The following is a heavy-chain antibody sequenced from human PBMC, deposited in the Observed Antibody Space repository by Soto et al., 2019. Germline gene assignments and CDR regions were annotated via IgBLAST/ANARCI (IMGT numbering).Heavy chain of an antibody. V-gene: IGHV3-23*01. J-gene: IGHJ4*02. D-gene: IGHD1-26*01. CDR1: GFTFCDYA. CDR3: AKGDGRIVPRHFDY. Sequence: GGSLRLSCAASGFTFCDYAMSWVSQAPGKGLEWVSSISSGGGSPYYADSVKGRYTISRNNSKNTLFLPMNSLRADDTAVYYCAKGDGRIVPRHFDYWGQGPLVTVSS. CDR2: ISSGGGSP.